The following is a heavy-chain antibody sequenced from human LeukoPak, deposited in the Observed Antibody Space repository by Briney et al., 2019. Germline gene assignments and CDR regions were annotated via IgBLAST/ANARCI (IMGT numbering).Heavy chain of an antibody. Sequence: PSETLSLTCTVSGGSISSDGYYWSWIRQHTGRDLEWIGYIYYSGTTYYNPSLKSRVTISVDTSKNQFSLKLSSVTAADTAVYYCARSRGTAAEFDYWGQGTLVTVSS. CDR2: IYYSGTT. CDR1: GGSISSDGYY. V-gene: IGHV4-31*03. J-gene: IGHJ4*02. CDR3: ARSRGTAAEFDY. D-gene: IGHD6-13*01.